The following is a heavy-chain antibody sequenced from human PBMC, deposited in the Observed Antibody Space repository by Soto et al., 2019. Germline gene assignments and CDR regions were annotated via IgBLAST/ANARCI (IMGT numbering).Heavy chain of an antibody. CDR3: ARGTHYYDSSGPDIGAFDI. CDR1: GGSISSGDYY. CDR2: IYYSGST. D-gene: IGHD3-22*01. Sequence: SETLSLTCTVSGGSISSGDYYWSWIRQPPGKGLEWIGYIYYSGSTYYNPSLKSRVTISVDTSKNQFSLKLSSVTAADTAVYYCARGTHYYDSSGPDIGAFDIWGQGTMVT. J-gene: IGHJ3*02. V-gene: IGHV4-30-4*01.